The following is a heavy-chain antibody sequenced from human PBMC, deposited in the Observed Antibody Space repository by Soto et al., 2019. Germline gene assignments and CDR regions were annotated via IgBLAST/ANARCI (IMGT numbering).Heavy chain of an antibody. V-gene: IGHV3-23*01. J-gene: IGHJ4*02. Sequence: EVQLLESGGGLVQPGGSLRLSCAASGFTFSSYAMSWVRQAPGKGLEWVSAISGSGGSTYYADSVKGRFTISRDNSKNTLYLQMNILRAEDTAVYYCANANPYGSGPWEFDYWGQGTLVTVSS. D-gene: IGHD3-10*01. CDR2: ISGSGGST. CDR3: ANANPYGSGPWEFDY. CDR1: GFTFSSYA.